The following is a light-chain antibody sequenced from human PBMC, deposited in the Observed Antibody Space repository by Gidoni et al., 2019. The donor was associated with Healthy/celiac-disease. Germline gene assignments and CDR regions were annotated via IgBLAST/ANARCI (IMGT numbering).Light chain of an antibody. V-gene: IGLV4-60*02. CDR3: ETWDSNTRV. J-gene: IGLJ3*02. Sequence: QPVLTQSSSASASLGSSVKLTCTLSSGHSSYIIAVHQQQPGKAPRYLMKLEGSGSYNKGSGVPDRFSGSSSGADRYLTISNLQFEDEADYYCETWDSNTRVFGGGTKLTVL. CDR1: SGHSSYI. CDR2: LEGSGSY.